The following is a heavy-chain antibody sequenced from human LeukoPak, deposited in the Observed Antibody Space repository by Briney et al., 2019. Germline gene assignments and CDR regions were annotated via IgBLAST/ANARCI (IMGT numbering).Heavy chain of an antibody. Sequence: GGSLRLSCAPSGFTFSTYAMNWVRQAPGKGLEWVSVISGSGGSTYYADSVKGRFTISRDNSKNTLYLQMNSLRAEDTAVYYCARGPHSSRQEGDHDAFDIWGQGTMVTVSS. CDR2: ISGSGGST. CDR3: ARGPHSSRQEGDHDAFDI. J-gene: IGHJ3*02. V-gene: IGHV3-23*01. D-gene: IGHD6-13*01. CDR1: GFTFSTYA.